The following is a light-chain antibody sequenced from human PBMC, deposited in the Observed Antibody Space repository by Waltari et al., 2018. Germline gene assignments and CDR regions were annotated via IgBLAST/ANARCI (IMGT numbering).Light chain of an antibody. V-gene: IGLV7-43*01. CDR1: TGAVTSGDY. CDR2: GAK. Sequence: QTVVTQEPSVTVSPGGTVTLTCASSTGAVTSGDYANWFQQKTEQAPRSLIFGAKNKYSVTSSRFSGSLLGCKAALTLSGVQPEDEAEYYCLLYYGGLWVFGGGTKLTVL. J-gene: IGLJ3*02. CDR3: LLYYGGLWV.